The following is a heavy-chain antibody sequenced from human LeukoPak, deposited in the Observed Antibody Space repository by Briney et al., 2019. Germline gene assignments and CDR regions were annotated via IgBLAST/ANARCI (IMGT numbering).Heavy chain of an antibody. CDR3: ARDRAGGALG. D-gene: IGHD2-21*01. Sequence: SQTLSLTCAVSGGSISSGGYSWGWIRQPPGKGLEWIGYIYHSGSTYYNPSLKSRVTISVDRSKNQFSLKLSSVTAADTAVYYCARDRAGGALGWGQGTLVTVSS. CDR1: GGSISSGGYS. CDR2: IYHSGST. V-gene: IGHV4-30-2*01. J-gene: IGHJ4*02.